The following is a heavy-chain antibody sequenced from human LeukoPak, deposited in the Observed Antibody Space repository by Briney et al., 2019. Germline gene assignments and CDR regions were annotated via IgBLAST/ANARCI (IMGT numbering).Heavy chain of an antibody. V-gene: IGHV4-59*01. CDR2: IYYSGST. J-gene: IGHJ4*02. CDR3: ARDCDTYGYGGYFDY. D-gene: IGHD5-18*01. Sequence: SETLSLTCTVSGGSISSYYWSWIRQPPGKGLEWIGYIYYSGSTNYNPSLKSRVTISVDTSKNQFSLKLSSVTAADTAVYYCARDCDTYGYGGYFDYRGQGTLVTVSS. CDR1: GGSISSYY.